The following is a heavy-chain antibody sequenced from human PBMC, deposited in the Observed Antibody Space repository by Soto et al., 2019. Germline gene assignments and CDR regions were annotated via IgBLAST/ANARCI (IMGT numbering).Heavy chain of an antibody. CDR3: ARDYNDYGDYVLGD. CDR1: GYTFTSYG. D-gene: IGHD4-17*01. J-gene: IGHJ4*02. Sequence: GASVKVSCKASGYTFTSYGISWVRQAPGQGLEWMGWISAYNGNTNYAQKLQGRVTMTTDTSTSTAYMELRSLRSDDTAVYYCARDYNDYGDYVLGDWGQGTRVTVAS. V-gene: IGHV1-18*01. CDR2: ISAYNGNT.